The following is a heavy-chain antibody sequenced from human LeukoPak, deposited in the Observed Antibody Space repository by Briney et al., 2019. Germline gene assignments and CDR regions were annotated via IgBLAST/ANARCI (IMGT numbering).Heavy chain of an antibody. D-gene: IGHD6-6*01. CDR1: GGTFNSYA. CDR2: ITAIFRTT. V-gene: IGHV1-69*13. Sequence: ASVKVSCKPSGGTFNSYAISWVRQAPGQGLEWMGGITAIFRTTNYAQKFQGRVTITADESMSTVYMELSSLRSEDTAVYYCARGRIAARRVNPLSLLYYWGQGTLVTVSS. J-gene: IGHJ4*02. CDR3: ARGRIAARRVNPLSLLYY.